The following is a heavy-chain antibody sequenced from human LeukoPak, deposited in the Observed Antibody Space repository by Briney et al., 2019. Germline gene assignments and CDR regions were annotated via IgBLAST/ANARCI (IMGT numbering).Heavy chain of an antibody. D-gene: IGHD6-13*01. Sequence: GGSLRLSCAASGFTFRNAWMSWVRQAPGKGLEWVGRIKRKNDLGTTDYAAPVKARFTISRDDSKNTLYLQMNSLKTEDTAVYYCAKVWGYSSSPGMDVWGKGTTVTISS. CDR3: AKVWGYSSSPGMDV. CDR1: GFTFRNAW. J-gene: IGHJ6*04. V-gene: IGHV3-15*01. CDR2: IKRKNDLGTT.